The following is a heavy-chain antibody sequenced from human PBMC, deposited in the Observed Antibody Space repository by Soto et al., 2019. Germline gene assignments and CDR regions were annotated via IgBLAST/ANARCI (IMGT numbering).Heavy chain of an antibody. V-gene: IGHV4-59*01. J-gene: IGHJ4*02. CDR2: IYYSGST. D-gene: IGHD4-17*01. CDR3: ARASYGDYDFDY. CDR1: GGSISSYY. Sequence: SETLSLTCTVSGGSISSYYWSWIRQPPGKGLEWIGYIYYSGSTNYNPSLKSRVTISVDTSKNQFSLKLSSVTAADTAVYYCARASYGDYDFDYWGQGTLVTVS.